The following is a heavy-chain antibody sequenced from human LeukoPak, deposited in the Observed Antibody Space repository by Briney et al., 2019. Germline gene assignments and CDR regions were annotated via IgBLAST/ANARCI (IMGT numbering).Heavy chain of an antibody. Sequence: SETLSLTCAVSGGSISSGGYSWSWIRQPPGKGLEWIGYIYHSGSTCYNPSLKSRVTISVDRSKNQFSLKLSSVTAADTAVYYCARAPLNVVRGVISWFDPWGQGTLVTVSS. CDR1: GGSISSGGYS. CDR2: IYHSGST. CDR3: ARAPLNVVRGVISWFDP. V-gene: IGHV4-30-2*01. D-gene: IGHD3-10*01. J-gene: IGHJ5*02.